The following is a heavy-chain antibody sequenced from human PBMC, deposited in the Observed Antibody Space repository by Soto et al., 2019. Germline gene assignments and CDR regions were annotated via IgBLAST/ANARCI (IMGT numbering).Heavy chain of an antibody. D-gene: IGHD2-15*01. CDR3: AKDRIRYCSGGSCYSPLDY. Sequence: GGSLRLSCAAPGFTFSSYAMSWVRQAPGKGLEWVSAISGSGGSTYYADSVKGRFTISRDNSKNTLYLQMNSLRAEDTAVYYCAKDRIRYCSGGSCYSPLDYWGQGTLVTVSS. V-gene: IGHV3-23*01. J-gene: IGHJ4*02. CDR2: ISGSGGST. CDR1: GFTFSSYA.